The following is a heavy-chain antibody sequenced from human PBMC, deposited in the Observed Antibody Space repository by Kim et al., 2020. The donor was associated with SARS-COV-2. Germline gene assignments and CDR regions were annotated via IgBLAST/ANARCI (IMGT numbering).Heavy chain of an antibody. D-gene: IGHD3-22*01. CDR3: VCGYYRPTPPGTFDI. Sequence: ASVKVSCKASGYTFTGYYMHWVRQAPGQGLDWMGRINPNSGGTNYAQKFQGRVTMTGDTSISTAYMELSRLRSDDTAVYYCVCGYYRPTPPGTFDIWGQGTMVTVSS. V-gene: IGHV1-2*06. CDR2: INPNSGGT. J-gene: IGHJ3*02. CDR1: GYTFTGYY.